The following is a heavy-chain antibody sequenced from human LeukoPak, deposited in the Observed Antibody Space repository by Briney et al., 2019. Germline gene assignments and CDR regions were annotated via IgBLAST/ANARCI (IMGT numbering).Heavy chain of an antibody. J-gene: IGHJ3*02. CDR2: TYYRSKWYN. CDR1: GDSVSSNSAA. CDR3: ARDPPDYYDSSGLNAFDI. V-gene: IGHV6-1*01. Sequence: SQTLSLTCALSGDSVSSNSAAWHWLRQSPSRGLEWLGRTYYRSKWYNHYAVSVKSRITINPDTSKNQFSLQLNSVTPEDTAVYYCARDPPDYYDSSGLNAFDIWGQGTMVTVSS. D-gene: IGHD3-22*01.